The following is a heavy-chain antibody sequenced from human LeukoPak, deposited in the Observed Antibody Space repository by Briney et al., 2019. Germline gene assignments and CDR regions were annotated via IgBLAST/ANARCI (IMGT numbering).Heavy chain of an antibody. CDR3: ARDHRRGSTGYDMPAD. D-gene: IGHD5-12*01. V-gene: IGHV1-2*02. J-gene: IGHJ4*02. CDR1: GYTFVDYY. CDR2: LNPRSGAT. Sequence: GASVKVSCKASGYTFVDYYLYWVRQAPGQGLEWMGWLNPRSGATNYAQKFQARVTMTRGTSINTAYMELSRLRSDDTAVYYCARDHRRGSTGYDMPADWGQGTLVTVSS.